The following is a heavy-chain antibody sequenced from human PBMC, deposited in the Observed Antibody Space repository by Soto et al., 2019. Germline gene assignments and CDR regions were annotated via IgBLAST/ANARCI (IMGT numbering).Heavy chain of an antibody. D-gene: IGHD3-22*01. J-gene: IGHJ4*02. CDR2: ISGSGSST. CDR1: GFTFSSYA. CDR3: AKPYYYDNSGYYGT. Sequence: GGSLRLSCAASGFTFSSYAMSWVRQAPGKGLEWASAISGSGSSTYYADSVRGRFTISXXXXXXTXYXQXXXLRAXDTAVFYCAKPYYYDNSGYYGTWGQGALVTVSS. V-gene: IGHV3-23*01.